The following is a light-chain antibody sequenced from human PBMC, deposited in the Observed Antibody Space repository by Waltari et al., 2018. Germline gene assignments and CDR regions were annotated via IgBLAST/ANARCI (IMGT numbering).Light chain of an antibody. CDR2: DVT. CDR3: SSRTNSITWV. CDR1: STDFGAPKY. Sequence: QSALTQPASVSGSPGQSITISCTATSTDFGAPKYVSWYQQHPGKAPKVVIYDVTERPSGVSNRFSGSKSGSTASLTISGLQTEDEADYYCSSRTNSITWVFGGGTKVTVL. J-gene: IGLJ3*02. V-gene: IGLV2-14*03.